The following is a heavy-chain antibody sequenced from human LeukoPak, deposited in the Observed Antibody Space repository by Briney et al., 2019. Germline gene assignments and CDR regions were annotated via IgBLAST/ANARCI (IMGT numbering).Heavy chain of an antibody. CDR3: AREGYYGSGSPPSLYFDY. D-gene: IGHD3-10*01. Sequence: GGPLRLSCAASGFTFSSYAMSWVRQAPGKGLEWVSAISGSGGSTYYADSVKGRFTISRDNSRSTLYLQMNSLRPEDTAIYYCAREGYYGSGSPPSLYFDYWGQGTLVTVSS. J-gene: IGHJ4*02. V-gene: IGHV3-23*01. CDR2: ISGSGGST. CDR1: GFTFSSYA.